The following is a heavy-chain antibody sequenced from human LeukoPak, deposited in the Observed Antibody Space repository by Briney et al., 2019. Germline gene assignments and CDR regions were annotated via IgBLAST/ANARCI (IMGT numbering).Heavy chain of an antibody. V-gene: IGHV1-24*01. J-gene: IGHJ4*02. CDR3: ASGHTTYFFQD. CDR1: GYSLSELS. D-gene: IGHD3-9*01. CDR2: FDPEDGET. Sequence: ASVTVSCKVSGYSLSELSMHWVLQAPGKGLEWMGGFDPEDGETFYAQNFQGRVTMTLDTSTDTAYMELSSLRSEDTAVYYCASGHTTYFFQDWGQGTLVSVSS.